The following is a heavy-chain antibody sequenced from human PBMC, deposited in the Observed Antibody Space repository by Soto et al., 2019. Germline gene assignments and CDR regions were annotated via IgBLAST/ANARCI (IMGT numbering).Heavy chain of an antibody. D-gene: IGHD2-2*01. Sequence: GGSLRLSCAASGLTFSDYYMSWIRQAPGKGLEWVSYITSSGSYKTYADSVQGRFTISRDNAKNSLYLQMNSLRAEDTAVYYCARDPNIVLVPAALRSYYYYYGMDVWGQGTTVTVSS. V-gene: IGHV3-11*06. CDR3: ARDPNIVLVPAALRSYYYYYGMDV. CDR1: GLTFSDYY. J-gene: IGHJ6*02. CDR2: ITSSGSYK.